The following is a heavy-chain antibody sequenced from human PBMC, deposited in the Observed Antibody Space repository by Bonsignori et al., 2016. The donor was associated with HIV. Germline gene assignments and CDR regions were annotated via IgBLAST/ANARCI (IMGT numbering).Heavy chain of an antibody. D-gene: IGHD3-10*01. V-gene: IGHV2-5*02. Sequence: WIRQPPGKALEWLAIIYWDDDKRYSPSLKSRVTITKDTSKNQVVLTMTNMDTADTATYYCAHKREYYYGSGSHYFPGWFDPWGQGTLVTVSS. J-gene: IGHJ5*02. CDR2: IYWDDDK. CDR3: AHKREYYYGSGSHYFPGWFDP.